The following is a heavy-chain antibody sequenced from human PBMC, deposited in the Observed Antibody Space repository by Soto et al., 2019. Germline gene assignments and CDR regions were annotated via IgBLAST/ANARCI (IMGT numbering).Heavy chain of an antibody. Sequence: EVQLLESGGGLVQPGGSLRLSCAASGFTFSSYAMSWVRQAPGKGLEWVSPISVGGGNTYYADSVKGRFTFSRDNSKSTVFLQMNTLRGEDTAVYYCAKVRSAGDYVDGLFDCLGQGTLVPV. V-gene: IGHV3-23*01. CDR2: ISVGGGNT. CDR1: GFTFSSYA. CDR3: AKVRSAGDYVDGLFDC. D-gene: IGHD4-17*01. J-gene: IGHJ4*02.